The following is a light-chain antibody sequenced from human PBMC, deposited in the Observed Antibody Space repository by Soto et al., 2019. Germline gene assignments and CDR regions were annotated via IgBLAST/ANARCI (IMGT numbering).Light chain of an antibody. Sequence: DMQMTQSPSTLPASVGDRVTITCRASQSISNWLAWYQQKTGTAPKVLIYHASNLQSGVPSRFSGSGSGTEFTLTISSLQPDDFATYYCQQYNSYSFGQGTKVDIK. CDR1: QSISNW. CDR3: QQYNSYS. V-gene: IGKV1-5*01. CDR2: HAS. J-gene: IGKJ1*01.